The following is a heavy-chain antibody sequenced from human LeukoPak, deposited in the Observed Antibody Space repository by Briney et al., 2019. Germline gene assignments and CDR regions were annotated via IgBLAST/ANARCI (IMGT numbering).Heavy chain of an antibody. CDR2: IYFTGTT. CDR3: ARGSSSNWYSFDF. Sequence: SETLSLTCSVSGGSISSYYWSWIRQPAGKGLEWIGRIYFTGTTNYNPSLQSRVTMSVDTSKYQFSLELSSVTAADTAVYYCARGSSSNWYSFDFWGQGTVVTVSS. J-gene: IGHJ3*01. D-gene: IGHD6-13*01. CDR1: GGSISSYY. V-gene: IGHV4-4*07.